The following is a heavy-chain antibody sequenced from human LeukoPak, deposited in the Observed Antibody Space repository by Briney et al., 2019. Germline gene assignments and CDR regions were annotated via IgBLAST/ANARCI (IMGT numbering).Heavy chain of an antibody. D-gene: IGHD3-9*01. Sequence: SGGSLRLSCAASGFTFSSYAMSWVRQAPGKGLKWVSSIRGSGGSTHYADSVKGRFTISRDNSKNTLYLQMNSLRAEDTAVYYCAKIYDILTGSDYWGQGTLVTVSS. CDR2: IRGSGGST. CDR3: AKIYDILTGSDY. V-gene: IGHV3-23*01. J-gene: IGHJ4*02. CDR1: GFTFSSYA.